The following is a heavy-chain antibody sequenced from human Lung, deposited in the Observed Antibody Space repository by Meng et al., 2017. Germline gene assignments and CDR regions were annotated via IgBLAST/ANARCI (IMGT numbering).Heavy chain of an antibody. CDR2: LSGGGFTT. D-gene: IGHD3-10*01. V-gene: IGHV3-23*04. CDR3: AKYSYGLGDYLDY. Sequence: LVECGGGLVQPGGSLGLSCAASGFSFSSYAMSWVRHAPGKGLEWVSALSGGGFTTYYADSVKGRFAISRHNSKNTLYLQMNSLRAEDTALYYCAKYSYGLGDYLDYWGQGALVTVSS. J-gene: IGHJ4*02. CDR1: GFSFSSYA.